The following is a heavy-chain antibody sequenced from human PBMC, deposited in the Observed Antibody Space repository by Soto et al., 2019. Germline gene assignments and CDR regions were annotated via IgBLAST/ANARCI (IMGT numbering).Heavy chain of an antibody. D-gene: IGHD6-13*01. V-gene: IGHV4-31*03. J-gene: IGHJ5*02. CDR3: ARGAHYSSPFRWFDP. CDR1: GGSISSGGYY. Sequence: QVQLQESGPGLVKPSQTLSLTCTVSGGSISSGGYYWSWIRQHPGKGLEWIGYIDYSGSTYYNPSLKSRVTIAVDTSKNQFSLKLSSVTAADTAGYYCARGAHYSSPFRWFDPWGQGTLVTVSS. CDR2: IDYSGST.